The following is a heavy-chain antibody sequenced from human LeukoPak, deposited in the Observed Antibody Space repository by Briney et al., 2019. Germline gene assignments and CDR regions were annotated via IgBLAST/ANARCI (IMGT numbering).Heavy chain of an antibody. CDR1: GGSISSGGYY. D-gene: IGHD3-9*01. Sequence: SETLSLTCTVSGGSISSGGYYWSWIRQPPGKGLEWIGYIYHSGSTYYNPSLKSRVTISVDRSKNQFSLKLSSVTAADTAVYYCARDPGLRYFDWFQSWGQGTLVTVSS. J-gene: IGHJ4*02. V-gene: IGHV4-30-2*01. CDR3: ARDPGLRYFDWFQS. CDR2: IYHSGST.